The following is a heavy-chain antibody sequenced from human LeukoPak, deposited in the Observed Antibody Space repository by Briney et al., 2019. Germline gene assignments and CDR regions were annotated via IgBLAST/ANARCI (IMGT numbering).Heavy chain of an antibody. D-gene: IGHD3-22*01. V-gene: IGHV4-30-4*01. J-gene: IGHJ4*02. CDR1: GGSISSGDYY. Sequence: SQTLSLTCPVSGGSISSGDYYWSWIRQPPGKGLEWIGYIYYSGSTYYNPSLKSRVTISVDTSKNQFSLKLSSVTAADTAVYYCARVFPEGAYYYDSSGYYYLFDYWGQGTLVTVSS. CDR3: ARVFPEGAYYYDSSGYYYLFDY. CDR2: IYYSGST.